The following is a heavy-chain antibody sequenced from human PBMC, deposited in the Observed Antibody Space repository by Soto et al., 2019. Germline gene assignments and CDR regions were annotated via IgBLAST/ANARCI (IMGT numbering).Heavy chain of an antibody. CDR3: ARDNWNSY. V-gene: IGHV3-74*01. J-gene: IGHJ4*02. CDR1: GFTYSCYW. CDR2: VKSDGSST. D-gene: IGHD1-1*01. Sequence: GGSLRLSCAASGFTYSCYWLHWVRQAPGKGLVWVSRVKSDGSSTSYADSVKGRFTISRDNAKNTLYLQMNSLRAEDTAVYYCARDNWNSYWGQGTLVTVSS.